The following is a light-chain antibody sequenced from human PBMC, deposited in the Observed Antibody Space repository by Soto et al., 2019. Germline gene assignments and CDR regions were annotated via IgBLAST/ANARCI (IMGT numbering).Light chain of an antibody. Sequence: EIVLTQSPATLSLSPGERATLSCRASQRIGTYLAWYQQKPGQAPRLLIYDASNRATGIPPRFSGSGSGTDFTLTISSLAPDDFAVYFCQHRSNSPPTWTFGQGTKVEIK. V-gene: IGKV3-11*01. CDR1: QRIGTY. CDR3: QHRSNSPPTWT. CDR2: DAS. J-gene: IGKJ1*01.